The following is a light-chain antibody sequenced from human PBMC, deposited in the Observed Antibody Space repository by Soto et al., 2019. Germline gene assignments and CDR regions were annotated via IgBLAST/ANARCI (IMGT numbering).Light chain of an antibody. J-gene: IGKJ5*01. CDR1: QSLLHITGETF. CDR3: MQSAQLPPT. Sequence: DVVMTQTPLSLSVAPGQPASISCKSSQSLLHITGETFLFWYLQKPGQSRQLLIYEVSTRVSGVPDRFSGSGSGTDFTLEISRVETDDVGIYYCMQSAQLPPTFGQGTRLGIE. V-gene: IGKV2D-29*02. CDR2: EVS.